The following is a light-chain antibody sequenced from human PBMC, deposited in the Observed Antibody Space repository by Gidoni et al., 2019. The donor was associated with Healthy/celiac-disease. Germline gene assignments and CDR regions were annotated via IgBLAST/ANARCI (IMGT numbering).Light chain of an antibody. CDR1: SSNIGNNY. CDR2: DNN. CDR3: GTWDSSLSAGV. V-gene: IGLV1-51*01. J-gene: IGLJ3*02. Sequence: QSGLTQPPSVSAAPGQKGTISCSGSSSNIGNNYVSWYQQLPGTAPKLLIYDNNKRPSGIPDRFSGSKSGTSATLVIPVRQTGDEADYYCGTWDSSLSAGVFGGGTKLTVL.